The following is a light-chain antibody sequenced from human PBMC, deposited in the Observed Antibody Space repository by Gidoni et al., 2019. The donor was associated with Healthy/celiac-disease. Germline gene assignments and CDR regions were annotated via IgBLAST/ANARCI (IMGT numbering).Light chain of an antibody. Sequence: EIVLTQSPATLSLSPGERATLSCRASQSVSSYLAWYQQKPGQAPRLLIYDASKRATGIPAISSLEPEDFAVYYCQQRSNWPPTFGQGPKVEIQ. CDR3: QQRSNWPPT. J-gene: IGKJ1*01. V-gene: IGKV3-11*01. CDR1: QSVSSY. CDR2: DAS.